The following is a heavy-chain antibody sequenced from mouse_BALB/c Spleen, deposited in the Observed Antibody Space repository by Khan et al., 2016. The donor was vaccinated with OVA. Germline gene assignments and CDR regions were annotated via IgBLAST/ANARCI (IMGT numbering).Heavy chain of an antibody. CDR3: ARDAGRY. D-gene: IGHD3-3*01. CDR1: GYTFPEYT. CDR2: INPKNGDT. V-gene: IGHV1-18*01. J-gene: IGHJ4*01. Sequence: EVQLQQSGPELVKPGASVKISCKTSGYTFPEYTVHWVKQSLGKSLDWIGVINPKNGDTAYNQKFKGKATLTVDKSSSTAYMEFRSLTSEDSAVYYWARDAGRYWGQGTSVTVAS.